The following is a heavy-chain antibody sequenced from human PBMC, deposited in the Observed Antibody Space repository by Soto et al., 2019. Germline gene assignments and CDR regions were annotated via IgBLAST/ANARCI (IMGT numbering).Heavy chain of an antibody. CDR2: ISYDGSNK. Sequence: QVQLVESGGGVVQPGRSLRLSCAASGFTFSSYAMHWVRQAPGKGWEWVAVISYDGSNKYYADSVKGRFTISRDNSKNTLNLQMTSRRAEDTAVYYCAREAAGEYFDWLLSGPIDYWGQGTLLTVSS. CDR1: GFTFSSYA. J-gene: IGHJ4*02. D-gene: IGHD3-9*01. CDR3: AREAAGEYFDWLLSGPIDY. V-gene: IGHV3-30-3*01.